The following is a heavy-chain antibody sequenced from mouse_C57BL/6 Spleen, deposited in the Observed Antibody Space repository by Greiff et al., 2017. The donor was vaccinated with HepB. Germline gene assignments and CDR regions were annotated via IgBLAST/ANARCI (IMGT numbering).Heavy chain of an antibody. Sequence: EVQLQQSGPELVKPGASVKMSCKASGYTFTDYNMHWVKQSHGKSLEWIGYINPNNGGTSYNQKFKGKATLTVNKSSSTAYMELRSLTSEDSAVYYCAREERYYYGSSYEYFDVWGTGTTVTVAS. J-gene: IGHJ1*03. D-gene: IGHD1-1*01. CDR2: INPNNGGT. CDR3: AREERYYYGSSYEYFDV. V-gene: IGHV1-22*01. CDR1: GYTFTDYN.